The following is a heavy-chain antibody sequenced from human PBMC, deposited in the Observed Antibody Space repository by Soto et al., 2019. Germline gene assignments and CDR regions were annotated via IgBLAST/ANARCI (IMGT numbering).Heavy chain of an antibody. CDR3: AKPGNVLRFLEWLFYDY. D-gene: IGHD3-3*01. CDR2: ISYDGSNK. CDR1: GFTFSSCG. Sequence: QVQLVESGGGVVQPGRSLRLSCAASGFTFSSCGMHWVRQAPGKGLEWVAVISYDGSNKYYADSVKGRFTISRDNSKNTLYLQMNSLRAEDTAVYYCAKPGNVLRFLEWLFYDYWGQGTLVTVSS. V-gene: IGHV3-30*18. J-gene: IGHJ4*02.